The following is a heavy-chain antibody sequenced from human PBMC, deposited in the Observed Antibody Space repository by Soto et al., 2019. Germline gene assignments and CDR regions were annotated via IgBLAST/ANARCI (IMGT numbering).Heavy chain of an antibody. CDR1: GDTFTTYW. CDR2: IGPSDSYNT. CDR3: ARHATPNYWNQPFDP. Sequence: GEALKISCKGSGDTFTTYWISLLRQMPGKGLELMGRIGPSDSYNTRYIPSFQSHVTMSVDKAISTAYLQWSSLRASDTAMYFCARHATPNYWNQPFDPWGQGTLVTVSS. J-gene: IGHJ5*02. D-gene: IGHD1-1*01. V-gene: IGHV5-10-1*01.